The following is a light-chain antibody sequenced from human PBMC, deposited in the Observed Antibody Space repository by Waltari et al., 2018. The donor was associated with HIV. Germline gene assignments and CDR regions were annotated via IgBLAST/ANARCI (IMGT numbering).Light chain of an antibody. V-gene: IGLV1-47*01. J-gene: IGLJ1*01. CDR3: ASWDDGLRGHV. CDR2: RND. CDR1: NSNIGRTF. Sequence: QPGLTQPPSVSGTPGQRLTIPCSGNNSNIGRTFVYWYRQVPGTAPRLLVDRNDQRPRGVVDRFSGSRSGASASLVIGGLRVDDEGDYYCASWDDGLRGHVFGGGTTVSV.